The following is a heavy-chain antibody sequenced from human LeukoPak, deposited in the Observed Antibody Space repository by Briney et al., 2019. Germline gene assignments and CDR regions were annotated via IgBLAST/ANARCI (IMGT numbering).Heavy chain of an antibody. CDR1: GFTFTNHA. CDR2: INAGNGNT. J-gene: IGHJ4*02. Sequence: ASVKLSCKASGFTFTNHALQWVRQAPGQRLEWMGWINAGNGNTKYSQQFQGRVTITRDTSATTTYIELSSLRSEDTAVYYCARVIGRHEVGLMDYWGQGTLVTVSS. CDR3: ARVIGRHEVGLMDY. D-gene: IGHD3-16*01. V-gene: IGHV1-3*01.